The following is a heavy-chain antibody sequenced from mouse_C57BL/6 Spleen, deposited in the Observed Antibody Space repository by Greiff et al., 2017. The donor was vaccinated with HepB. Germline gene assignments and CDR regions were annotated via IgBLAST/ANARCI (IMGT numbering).Heavy chain of an antibody. Sequence: VQLQQPGAELVKPGASVKLSCKASGYTFTSYWMQWVKQRPGQGLEWIGEIDPSDSYTNYNQKFKGKATLTVDTSSSTAYMQLSSLTSEDSAVYYCARAVTTVVATEFDYWGQGTTLTVSS. CDR1: GYTFTSYW. CDR2: IDPSDSYT. D-gene: IGHD1-1*01. V-gene: IGHV1-50*01. CDR3: ARAVTTVVATEFDY. J-gene: IGHJ2*01.